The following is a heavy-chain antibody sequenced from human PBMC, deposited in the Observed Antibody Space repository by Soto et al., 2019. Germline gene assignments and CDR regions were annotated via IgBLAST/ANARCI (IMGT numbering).Heavy chain of an antibody. D-gene: IGHD6-19*01. CDR3: ARHIAVSGTRGFDF. V-gene: IGHV4-4*02. Sequence: QVQLQESGPGLMKPSGTLSLTCAVSGGSISTNWWSWVRQPPGKGLERIGEIYHSGSTNYNPSLKNRVTMSVDKTQNHLSLNLNSVTAADTAVYYCARHIAVSGTRGFDFWGQGTLVTVSS. CDR2: IYHSGST. J-gene: IGHJ4*02. CDR1: GGSISTNW.